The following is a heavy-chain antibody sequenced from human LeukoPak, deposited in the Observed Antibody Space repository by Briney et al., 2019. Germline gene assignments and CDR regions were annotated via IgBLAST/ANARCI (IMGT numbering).Heavy chain of an antibody. CDR1: GFTFSSYA. CDR2: ISGSGDAS. J-gene: IGHJ4*02. V-gene: IGHV3-23*01. Sequence: PGGSLRVSCAASGFTFSSYAMSWVRQAPGKGLEWVSTISGSGDASYYADSVKGRFTISRDNSKNTVSLQMNSLRAEDTAVYSCAKERGYSGSPSDYWGQGTLVTVSS. D-gene: IGHD1-26*01. CDR3: AKERGYSGSPSDY.